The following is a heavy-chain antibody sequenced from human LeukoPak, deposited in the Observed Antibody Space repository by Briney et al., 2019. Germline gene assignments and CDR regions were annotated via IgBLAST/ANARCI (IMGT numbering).Heavy chain of an antibody. CDR2: INPNSGGT. J-gene: IGHJ3*02. CDR1: GYTFTGYY. CDR3: ARDLEWLYPGGAFDI. V-gene: IGHV1-2*02. D-gene: IGHD3-3*01. Sequence: ASVKVSCKASGYTFTGYYMHWVRLAPGQGLEWMGWINPNSGGTNYAQKFQGRVTMTRDTSISTAYMELSRLRSDDTAVYYCARDLEWLYPGGAFDIWGQGTMVTVSS.